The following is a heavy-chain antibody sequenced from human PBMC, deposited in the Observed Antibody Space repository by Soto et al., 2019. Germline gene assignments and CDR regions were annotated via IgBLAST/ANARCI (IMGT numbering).Heavy chain of an antibody. Sequence: SETLSLTCTVSGGSISSYYWSWIRQPPGKGLEWIGYIYYSGSTNYNPSLKSRVTISVDTSKNQFSLKLSSVTAADTAVYYCARDPLRIAAAGTGYYGMDVWGQGTTVTVSS. CDR2: IYYSGST. CDR3: ARDPLRIAAAGTGYYGMDV. CDR1: GGSISSYY. J-gene: IGHJ6*02. D-gene: IGHD6-13*01. V-gene: IGHV4-59*01.